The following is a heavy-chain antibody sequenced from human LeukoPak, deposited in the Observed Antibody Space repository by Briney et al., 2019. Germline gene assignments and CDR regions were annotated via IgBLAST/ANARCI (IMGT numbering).Heavy chain of an antibody. J-gene: IGHJ4*02. CDR3: AKTDRRIAAAGDIDY. D-gene: IGHD6-13*01. V-gene: IGHV3-23*01. CDR2: ISGSGGST. CDR1: GFTFRSYS. Sequence: GGSLRLSCVASGFTFRSYSMNWVRQAPGKGLEWVSGISGSGGSTYYADSVKGRFTISRDNSKNTLYLQMNSLRAEDTAVYYCAKTDRRIAAAGDIDYWGQGTLVTVSS.